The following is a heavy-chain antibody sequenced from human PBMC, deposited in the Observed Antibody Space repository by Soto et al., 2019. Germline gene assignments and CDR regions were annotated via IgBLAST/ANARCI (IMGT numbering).Heavy chain of an antibody. CDR3: ARGLVVTAKGWFDL. J-gene: IGHJ5*02. D-gene: IGHD2-21*02. CDR2: VSHDGNRK. Sequence: QVQLVQSGGGVVQPGRSLRLPCEASGFTFSSYSMNWVRQTPGKGLEWVAVVSHDGNRKYYADSVKGRFTISRDNAKNTLYLQMDNLRIEDTAVYYCARGLVVTAKGWFDLWGQGTLVTVSP. V-gene: IGHV3-30-3*01. CDR1: GFTFSSYS.